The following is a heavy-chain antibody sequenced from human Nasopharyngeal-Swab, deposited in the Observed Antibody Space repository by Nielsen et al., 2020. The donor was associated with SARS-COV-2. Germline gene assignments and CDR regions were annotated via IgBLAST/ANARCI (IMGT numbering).Heavy chain of an antibody. CDR3: VLPSVAAPGRDS. CDR2: IKQDGDET. CDR1: GFTFNTFW. Sequence: GESLKISCATSGFTFNTFWMSWVRQAPGKGLEWVAIIKQDGDETQYVDSVKDRFTISRDNVEKSLYLQMDNLRVEDTAVYYCVLPSVAAPGRDSWGKGTLVTVSS. D-gene: IGHD6-25*01. J-gene: IGHJ4*02. V-gene: IGHV3-7*01.